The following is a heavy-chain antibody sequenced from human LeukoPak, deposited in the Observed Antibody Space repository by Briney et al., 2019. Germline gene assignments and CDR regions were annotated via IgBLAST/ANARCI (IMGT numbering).Heavy chain of an antibody. CDR1: GGSISSGGYY. V-gene: IGHV4-31*03. CDR2: IYYSGST. J-gene: IGHJ4*02. D-gene: IGHD3-9*01. CDR3: ARDGYDILTGHLIN. Sequence: SETLSLTCTASGGSISSGGYYWSRIREHPGKGLEWFGYIYYSGSTYYNPSLKSRVTISVDTSKNQFSLKLSSVTAADTAVYYCARDGYDILTGHLINWGQGTLVTVSS.